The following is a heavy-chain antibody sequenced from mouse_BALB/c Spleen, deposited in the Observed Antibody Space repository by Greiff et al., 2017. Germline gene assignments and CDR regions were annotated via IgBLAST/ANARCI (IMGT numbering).Heavy chain of an antibody. CDR2: ISSGGSYT. Sequence: EVQGVESGGGLVKPGGSLKLSCAASGFTFSSYAMSWVRQSPEKRLEWVAEISSGGSYTYYPDTVTGRFTISRDNAKNTLYLEMSSLRSEDTAMYYCARKDRYYAMDYWGQGTSVTVSS. J-gene: IGHJ4*01. V-gene: IGHV5-9-4*01. CDR3: ARKDRYYAMDY. CDR1: GFTFSSYA. D-gene: IGHD2-14*01.